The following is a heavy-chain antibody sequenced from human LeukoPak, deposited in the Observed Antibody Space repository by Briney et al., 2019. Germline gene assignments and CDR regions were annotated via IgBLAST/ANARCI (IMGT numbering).Heavy chain of an antibody. Sequence: PSETLSLTCAVYGGSFSGYYWSWIRQPPGKGLEWIGEINHSGSTNYNPSLKSRVTISVNTSKNQFSLKLSSVTAADTAVYYCARVGYCSSTSCLRLGYYYYYMDVWGKGTTVTVSS. V-gene: IGHV4-34*01. J-gene: IGHJ6*03. CDR2: INHSGST. CDR3: ARVGYCSSTSCLRLGYYYYYMDV. CDR1: GGSFSGYY. D-gene: IGHD2-2*01.